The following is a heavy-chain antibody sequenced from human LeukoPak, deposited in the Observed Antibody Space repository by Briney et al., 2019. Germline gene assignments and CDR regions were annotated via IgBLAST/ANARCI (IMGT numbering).Heavy chain of an antibody. Sequence: SETLSLTCTVSGGSVNTYYWSWIRQPAGKGLEWIGCIYISGITNYNPSLKRRVTMSVDTSKNQFSLNLSSVSAADTAVYYCARGGSAYHEYYFDSWGQGALVTVSS. D-gene: IGHD3-22*01. CDR2: IYISGIT. V-gene: IGHV4-4*07. CDR3: ARGGSAYHEYYFDS. CDR1: GGSVNTYY. J-gene: IGHJ4*02.